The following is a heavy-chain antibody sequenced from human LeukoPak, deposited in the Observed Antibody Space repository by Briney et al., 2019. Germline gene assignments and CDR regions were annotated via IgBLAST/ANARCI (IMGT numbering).Heavy chain of an antibody. CDR3: ARGGGDYQDSQVDP. CDR1: GGSISSGGYY. J-gene: IGHJ5*02. Sequence: PSETLSPTCTVSGGSISSGGYYWSWIRQPPGKGLEWIGEINHSGSTNYNPSLKSRVTISVDTSKNQFSLKLSSVTAADTAVYYCARGGGDYQDSQVDPWGQGTLVTVSS. V-gene: IGHV4-39*07. D-gene: IGHD4-17*01. CDR2: INHSGST.